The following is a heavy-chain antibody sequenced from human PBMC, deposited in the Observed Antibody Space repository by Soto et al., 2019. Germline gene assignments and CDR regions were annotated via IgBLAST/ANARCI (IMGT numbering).Heavy chain of an antibody. D-gene: IGHD3-10*01. J-gene: IGHJ4*02. CDR3: ARAVSADYYGSGSPYY. V-gene: IGHV1-46*03. Sequence: ASVKVSCKASGYTFTSYYMHWVRQVPGQGLEWMGIINPSGGSTSYAQKFQGRVTMTRDTSTSTVYMELSSLRSEDTAVYYCARAVSADYYGSGSPYYWGQGTLVTVSS. CDR2: INPSGGST. CDR1: GYTFTSYY.